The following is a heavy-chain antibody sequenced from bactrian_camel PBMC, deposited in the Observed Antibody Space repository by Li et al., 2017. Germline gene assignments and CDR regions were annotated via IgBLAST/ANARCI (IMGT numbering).Heavy chain of an antibody. CDR3: ATLVYTGACATCDFGY. CDR1: EYDYILPC. CDR2: ITWNGDT. J-gene: IGHJ6*01. Sequence: HVQLVESGGGSVQAGGSLRLSCAASEYDYILPCMGWFRQAPGKEREGVASITWNGDTTYADSVKGRFTISQDNAKNMMYLQMHSLKPEDTGVYYCATLVYTGACATCDFGYWGQGTQVTVSS. D-gene: IGHD7*01. V-gene: IGHV3S53*01.